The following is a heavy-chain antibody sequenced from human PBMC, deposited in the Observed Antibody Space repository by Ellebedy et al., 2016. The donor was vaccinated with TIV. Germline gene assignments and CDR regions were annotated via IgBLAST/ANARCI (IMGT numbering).Heavy chain of an antibody. CDR2: IRSKANSYAT. CDR3: AITYYYDSSGYIIDY. D-gene: IGHD3-22*01. Sequence: GESLKISCAASGSPFSGSAMHWVRQASGTGLEWVGRIRSKANSYATEYTASVNGRFTISRDDSKNTAYLQMNSLETEDTAVYYCAITYYYDSSGYIIDYWGQGTLVTVTS. J-gene: IGHJ4*02. V-gene: IGHV3-73*01. CDR1: GSPFSGSA.